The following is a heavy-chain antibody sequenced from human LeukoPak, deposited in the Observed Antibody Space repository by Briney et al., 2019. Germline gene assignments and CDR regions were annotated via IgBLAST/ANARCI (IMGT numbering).Heavy chain of an antibody. V-gene: IGHV3-21*01. CDR2: TSSSSSYI. J-gene: IGHJ6*03. D-gene: IGHD6-6*01. CDR3: ARGGIAAREGDYYYMDV. Sequence: RPGGSLRLSCAASGFTFSSYSMNWVRQAPGKGLEWVSSTSSSSSYIYYADSVKGRFTISRDNAKNSLYLQMNSLRAEDTAVYYCARGGIAAREGDYYYMDVWGKGTTVTVSS. CDR1: GFTFSSYS.